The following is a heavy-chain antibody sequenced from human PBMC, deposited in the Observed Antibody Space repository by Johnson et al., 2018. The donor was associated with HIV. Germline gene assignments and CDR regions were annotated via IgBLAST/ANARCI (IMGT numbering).Heavy chain of an antibody. V-gene: IGHV3-30*02. CDR1: RFTSSNYG. Sequence: HVQPVVSGGGVVQPGQSLRLSCSASRFTSSNYGKHWVRQSPGKVLAWVAFIRYDGSNQYYAHSAKGRFPISRDNSNHTLYLQINSLRAEDTAVYYCAKLQYDSSSKAVVRDDAFDIWGQGTLVTVSS. J-gene: IGHJ3*02. CDR2: IRYDGSNQ. CDR3: AKLQYDSSSKAVVRDDAFDI. D-gene: IGHD6-6*01.